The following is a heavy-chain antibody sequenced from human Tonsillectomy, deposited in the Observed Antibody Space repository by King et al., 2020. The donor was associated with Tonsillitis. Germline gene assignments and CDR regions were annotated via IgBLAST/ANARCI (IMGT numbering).Heavy chain of an antibody. V-gene: IGHV3-30*18. D-gene: IGHD2-15*01. CDR1: GFTFSSYG. CDR2: ISYDGSNK. J-gene: IGHJ3*02. Sequence: VQLVESGGGVVQPGRSLRLSCAASGFTFSSYGIHWVRQAPGKGLEWVAVISYDGSNKYYADSVRGRFTISRDNPKNTLYLQMNSLRAEDTAVYYCAKDGTRYCSGGSFFDAFAIWGQGTMVTVSS. CDR3: AKDGTRYCSGGSFFDAFAI.